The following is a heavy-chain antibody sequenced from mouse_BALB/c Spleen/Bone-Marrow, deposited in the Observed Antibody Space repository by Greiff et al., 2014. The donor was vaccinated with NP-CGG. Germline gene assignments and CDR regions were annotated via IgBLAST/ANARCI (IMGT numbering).Heavy chain of an antibody. V-gene: IGHV1S81*02. D-gene: IGHD1-2*01. J-gene: IGHJ1*01. CDR3: TRSGCYGYGWYFDV. CDR2: INPSNDTP. Sequence: QVQLQQPGAELVKPGASVKLSCRVSGYTFTNYFVYWVKQRPGQGLEWIGEINPSNDTPNFNEKFKSKATLTVDKSSSTAYMQLSSLTSEDSAVYYCTRSGCYGYGWYFDVWSAGTTVTVSS. CDR1: GYTFTNYF.